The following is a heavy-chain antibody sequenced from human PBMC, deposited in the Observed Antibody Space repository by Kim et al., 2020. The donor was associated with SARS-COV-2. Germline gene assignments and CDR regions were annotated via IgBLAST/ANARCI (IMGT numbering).Heavy chain of an antibody. Sequence: SETLFLTCTVSGGSMRNYLWTWIRQSPGEGLEWIADVSKSGNTNYNPSLKSRLTISIDTSKSQFSLKLSSVTAADTAVYYCARRKTTVTPGASYYYMDVWGNGTTVTVSS. CDR2: VSKSGNT. V-gene: IGHV4-59*08. D-gene: IGHD4-17*01. CDR1: GGSMRNYL. CDR3: ARRKTTVTPGASYYYMDV. J-gene: IGHJ6*03.